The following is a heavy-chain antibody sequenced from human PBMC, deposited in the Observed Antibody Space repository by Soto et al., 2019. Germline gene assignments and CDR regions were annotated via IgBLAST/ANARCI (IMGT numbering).Heavy chain of an antibody. J-gene: IGHJ6*03. CDR2: ISSNGGST. CDR3: ATGGFDLYYYMDV. Sequence: HPGGSLRLSCAASGFTFSSYAMHWVRQAPGKGLEYVSAISSNGGSTYYANSVKGRFTISRDNSKNTLYLQMNSLRAEDTAVYYCATGGFDLYYYMDVWGKGTTVTVSS. V-gene: IGHV3-64*01. CDR1: GFTFSSYA.